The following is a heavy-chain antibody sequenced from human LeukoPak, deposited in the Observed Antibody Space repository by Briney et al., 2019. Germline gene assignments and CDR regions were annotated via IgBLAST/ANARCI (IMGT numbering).Heavy chain of an antibody. CDR2: IYYNGNT. CDR3: AREREMTTRAGRIYYLDY. V-gene: IGHV4-31*03. CDR1: GGSISSGGYY. D-gene: IGHD5-24*01. Sequence: NSSQTLSLTCTVSGGSISSGGYYWSWIRQQPGKGLEWIGYIYYNGNTYYNPSLKSRVTISVDTSKTQFSLKLSSVIAADTAVYYCAREREMTTRAGRIYYLDYWGQGTLVTVSS. J-gene: IGHJ4*02.